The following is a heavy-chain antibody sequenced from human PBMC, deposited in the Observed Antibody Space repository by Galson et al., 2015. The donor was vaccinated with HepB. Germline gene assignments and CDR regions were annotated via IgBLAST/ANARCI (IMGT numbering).Heavy chain of an antibody. D-gene: IGHD3-22*01. V-gene: IGHV6-1*01. CDR1: GDSVSSNSAA. CDR3: ARSYYDSSGYSYWYFDL. CDR2: TYYRSKWYN. Sequence: CAISGDSVSSNSAAWNWIRQSPSRGLEWLRRTYYRSKWYNDYAVSVKSRITINPDTSKNQFSLQLNSVTPEDTAVYYCARSYYDSSGYSYWYFDLWGRGTLVTVSS. J-gene: IGHJ2*01.